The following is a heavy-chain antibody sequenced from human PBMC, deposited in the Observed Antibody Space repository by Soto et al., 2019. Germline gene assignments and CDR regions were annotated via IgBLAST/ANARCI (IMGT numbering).Heavy chain of an antibody. CDR1: GFTFENYA. CDR3: AKDSWAIFGVPAGEYYAMDV. D-gene: IGHD3-3*01. Sequence: GGSLRLSCVASGFTFENYAMSWVRQAPGKGLEWVSAISGSGGTTYYSDSVKGRFTISRDNSKNTVYLQMNDLRVEDAAEYFCAKDSWAIFGVPAGEYYAMDVWGQGTLVTVSS. J-gene: IGHJ6*02. V-gene: IGHV3-23*01. CDR2: ISGSGGTT.